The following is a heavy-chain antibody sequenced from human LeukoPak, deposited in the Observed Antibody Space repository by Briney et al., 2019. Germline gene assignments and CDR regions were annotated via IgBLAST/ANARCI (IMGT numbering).Heavy chain of an antibody. CDR2: MNPNSGNT. Sequence: ASVKVSCKASGYTFTSYDINWVRQATGQGLEWVGWMNPNSGNTGYAQKFQGRVTITRNTSISTAYMELSSLRSEDTAVYYCARDAAPGYSSSWYGYWGQGTLVTVSS. V-gene: IGHV1-8*03. CDR3: ARDAAPGYSSSWYGY. CDR1: GYTFTSYD. J-gene: IGHJ4*02. D-gene: IGHD6-13*01.